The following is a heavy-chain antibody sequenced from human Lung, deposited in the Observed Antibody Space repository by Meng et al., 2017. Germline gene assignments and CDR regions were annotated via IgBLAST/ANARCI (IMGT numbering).Heavy chain of an antibody. Sequence: QVHPVQSGPEVKKPWAPLKLSCKASDYTFTGYGVSWVRQAPGQGLEWMAWLGAHDGDTSFGPKFQGRVTVTADRPTATAYMELRSLRFDDTAVYYCARGTPGRSYANYWGPGTLVTVSS. CDR3: ARGTPGRSYANY. CDR2: LGAHDGDT. D-gene: IGHD1-26*01. CDR1: DYTFTGYG. J-gene: IGHJ4*02. V-gene: IGHV1-18*01.